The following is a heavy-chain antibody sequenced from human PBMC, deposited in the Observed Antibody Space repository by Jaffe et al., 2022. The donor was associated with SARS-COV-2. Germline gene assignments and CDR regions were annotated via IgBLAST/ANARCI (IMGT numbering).Heavy chain of an antibody. CDR1: GGSITSAGYY. V-gene: IGHV4-31*03. J-gene: IGHJ3*02. CDR3: ARSDSHGSGTYSPFDAFDI. Sequence: QVQLQESGPGLVKPTQTLSLTCIVSGGSITSAGYYWSWIRQHPGTGLEWIAYISSSGSTDYNPSLKSRLTVSVDTSKNQCSLKVNSVTDADTAVYYCARSDSHGSGTYSPFDAFDIWGQGTMVTVSS. D-gene: IGHD3-10*01. CDR2: ISSSGST.